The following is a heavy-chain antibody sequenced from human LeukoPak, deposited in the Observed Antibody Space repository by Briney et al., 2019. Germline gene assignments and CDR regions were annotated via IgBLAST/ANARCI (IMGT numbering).Heavy chain of an antibody. Sequence: GGSLRLSCAASGFTFSSYGMHWVRQAPGKGLEWVAFIRYDGSNKYYADSVKGRFTISRDNSKNTLYPQMNSLRAEDTAVYYCAKERGYSGYDPYYFDYWGQGTLVTVSP. J-gene: IGHJ4*02. D-gene: IGHD5-12*01. CDR3: AKERGYSGYDPYYFDY. CDR1: GFTFSSYG. V-gene: IGHV3-30*02. CDR2: IRYDGSNK.